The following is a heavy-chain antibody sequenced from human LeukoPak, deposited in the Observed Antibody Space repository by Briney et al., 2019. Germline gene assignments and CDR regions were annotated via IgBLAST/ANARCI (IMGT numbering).Heavy chain of an antibody. Sequence: HPGGSLRLSCAASGFTFSTYTMSWVRQAPGKGLEWVSHISSSSSTIYYADSVKGRFTVSRDNAKDSLYLQMNSLRAEDTAVYHCARDERWVDFDHWGQGTLVTVSS. CDR1: GFTFSTYT. CDR2: ISSSSSTI. V-gene: IGHV3-48*01. CDR3: ARDERWVDFDH. D-gene: IGHD5-24*01. J-gene: IGHJ4*02.